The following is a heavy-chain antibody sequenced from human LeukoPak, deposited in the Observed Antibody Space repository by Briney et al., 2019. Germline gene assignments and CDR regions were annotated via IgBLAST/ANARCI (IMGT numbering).Heavy chain of an antibody. CDR2: MNPNSGNT. Sequence: ASVKVSCKASGYTFTSYDINWVRQATGQGLEWMGWMNPNSGNTGYAQKFQGRVTITADESTSTAYMELSSLRSEDTAVYYCARYSSYSRYYYGMDVWGQGTTVTVSS. D-gene: IGHD1-26*01. J-gene: IGHJ6*02. CDR1: GYTFTSYD. V-gene: IGHV1-8*01. CDR3: ARYSSYSRYYYGMDV.